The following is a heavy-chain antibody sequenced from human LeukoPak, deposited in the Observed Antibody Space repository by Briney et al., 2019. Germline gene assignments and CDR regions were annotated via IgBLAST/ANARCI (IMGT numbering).Heavy chain of an antibody. V-gene: IGHV3-30-3*01. CDR1: GFSFRSYA. CDR2: KSYEGSNK. Sequence: GRSLRLSCVASGFSFRSYAMHWVRQAPGKGLEWVAVKSYEGSNKYHADSVKGRFTISRDNSKNTLYLQMNSLRAEDTAVYYCARDRESYGSGSYPLYWGQGTLVTVSS. CDR3: ARDRESYGSGSYPLY. D-gene: IGHD3-10*01. J-gene: IGHJ4*02.